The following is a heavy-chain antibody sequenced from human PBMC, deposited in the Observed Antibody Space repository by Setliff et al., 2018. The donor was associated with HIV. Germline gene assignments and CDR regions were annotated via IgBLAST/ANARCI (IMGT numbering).Heavy chain of an antibody. J-gene: IGHJ4*02. CDR3: AKDDGSYWGNHFDS. Sequence: GSLRLSCGASGFTFRNYGMHWVRQAPGKGLEWVAVIWFDERSKYYADSVKGRFTISRDNSKNTLYLQMNNLRVEDTAVYYCAKDDGSYWGNHFDSWGQGTLVTVSS. CDR2: IWFDERSK. CDR1: GFTFRNYG. V-gene: IGHV3-33*03. D-gene: IGHD1-26*01.